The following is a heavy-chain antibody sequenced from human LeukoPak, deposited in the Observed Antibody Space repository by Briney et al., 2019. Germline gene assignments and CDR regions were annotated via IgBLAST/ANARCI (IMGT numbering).Heavy chain of an antibody. Sequence: GASVKVSCKASGYTFTSYGISWVRQAPGQGLEWMGWMNPDSGNTANAQKFQGRVSMTRDTSISTAYMELSRLTSDDTAVYYCGRGQWQELHDYWGQGTLVTVSS. CDR1: GYTFTSYG. CDR3: GRGQWQELHDY. J-gene: IGHJ4*02. D-gene: IGHD6-19*01. V-gene: IGHV1-8*02. CDR2: MNPDSGNT.